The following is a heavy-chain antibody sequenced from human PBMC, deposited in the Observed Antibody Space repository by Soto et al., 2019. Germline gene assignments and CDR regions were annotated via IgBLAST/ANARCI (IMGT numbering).Heavy chain of an antibody. CDR3: ARDLEDYAILTGYPRAVYYYMDV. J-gene: IGHJ6*03. CDR2: SNAYNGNK. D-gene: IGHD3-9*01. CDR1: GYTFTSYG. V-gene: IGHV1-18*01. Sequence: QVQLVQSGAEVKKPGASVKVSCKASGYTFTSYGISLVRQAPGQGLEGMGWSNAYNGNKNYAQKLQGRVTMTTDTSTSTSYMELSSLRSDDTAVYYCARDLEDYAILTGYPRAVYYYMDVLGKGTTVTVSS.